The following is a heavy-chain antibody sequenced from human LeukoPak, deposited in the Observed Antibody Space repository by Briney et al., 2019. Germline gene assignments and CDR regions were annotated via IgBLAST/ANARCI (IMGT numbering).Heavy chain of an antibody. CDR1: GGSITNTNY. CDR2: VNLQGST. Sequence: PSQTLSLTCTVSGGSITNTNYWTWVRQPPGKGLEWIGEVNLQGSTNYNPSLMGRVAISVDTSENHISLQLTSVTAADTAVYYCAREGGPYRPLDYSGQGTLVTVSS. V-gene: IGHV4-4*02. J-gene: IGHJ4*02. CDR3: AREGGPYRPLDY.